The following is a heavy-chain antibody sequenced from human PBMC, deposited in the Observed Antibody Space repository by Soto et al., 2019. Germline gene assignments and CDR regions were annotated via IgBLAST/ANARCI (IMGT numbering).Heavy chain of an antibody. CDR2: INAGNGNT. V-gene: IGHV1-3*01. CDR1: GYTFTSYA. J-gene: IGHJ3*02. D-gene: IGHD3-22*01. Sequence: ASVKVSCKASGYTFTSYAMHWVRQAPGQRLEGMGWINAGNGNTKYSQKFQGRVAITRDTSASTAYMELSSLRSEDTAVYYCARPRYYESSGPTAFDIWDQGTMVTVSS. CDR3: ARPRYYESSGPTAFDI.